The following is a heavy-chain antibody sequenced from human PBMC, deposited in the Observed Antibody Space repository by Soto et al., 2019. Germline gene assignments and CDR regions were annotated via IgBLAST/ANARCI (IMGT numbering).Heavy chain of an antibody. D-gene: IGHD3-10*01. J-gene: IGHJ6*04. CDR2: IIPIFGTA. V-gene: IGHV1-69*01. CDR3: ARWLRRVNYYTGLDV. Sequence: EQGLEWMGGIIPIFGTANYAQKFQGRVTITAAESTSTAYMELNSLSSEDTAVYYCARWLRRVNYYTGLDVWGKGTTVPVSP.